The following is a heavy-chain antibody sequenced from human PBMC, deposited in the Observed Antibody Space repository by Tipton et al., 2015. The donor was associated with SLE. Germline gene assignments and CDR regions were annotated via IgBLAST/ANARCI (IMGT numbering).Heavy chain of an antibody. Sequence: QLVQSGAEVKKPGASVKVSCKASGYTFTSYGISWVRQAPGQGLEWMGWISAYNGNTNYAQKLQGRVTMTTDTSTSTAYMELRSLRSDDTAVYCGARARRGGSGSYTLFDYWGQGTLVTVSS. CDR3: ARARRGGSGSYTLFDY. CDR1: GYTFTSYG. D-gene: IGHD3-10*01. V-gene: IGHV1-18*01. CDR2: ISAYNGNT. J-gene: IGHJ4*02.